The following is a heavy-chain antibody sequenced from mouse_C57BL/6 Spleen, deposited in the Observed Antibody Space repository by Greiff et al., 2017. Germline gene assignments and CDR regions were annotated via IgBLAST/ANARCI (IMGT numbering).Heavy chain of an antibody. CDR2: FYPGSGSI. D-gene: IGHD2-3*01. CDR1: GYTFTEYT. V-gene: IGHV1-62-2*01. CDR3: ARHEDGIYDGYPKWMDY. Sequence: VKLMESGAELVKPGASVKLSCKASGYTFTEYTIHWVKQRSGQGLEWIGWFYPGSGSIKYNEKFKDKATLTADKSSSTVYMELSRLTSEDSAVYFCARHEDGIYDGYPKWMDYWGQGTSVTVSS. J-gene: IGHJ4*01.